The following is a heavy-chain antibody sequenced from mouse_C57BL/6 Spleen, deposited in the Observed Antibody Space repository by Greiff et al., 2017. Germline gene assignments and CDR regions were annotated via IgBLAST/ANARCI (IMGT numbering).Heavy chain of an antibody. J-gene: IGHJ3*01. V-gene: IGHV5-4*01. Sequence: LQESGGGLVKPGGSLKLSCAASGFTFSSYAMSWVRQTPEKRLEWVATISDGGSYTYYPDNVKGRFTISRDNAKNNLYLQMSHLKSEDTAMYYCARESTWFAYWGQGTLVTVSA. CDR3: ARESTWFAY. CDR1: GFTFSSYA. CDR2: ISDGGSYT.